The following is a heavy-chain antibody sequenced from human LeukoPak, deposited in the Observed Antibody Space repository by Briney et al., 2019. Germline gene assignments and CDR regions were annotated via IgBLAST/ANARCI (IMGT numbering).Heavy chain of an antibody. V-gene: IGHV4-34*01. D-gene: IGHD4-17*01. CDR1: FGSFSGYF. CDR3: ARVTVEYYYYYMDV. CDR2: INNIGST. Sequence: SETLSLTCAAYFGSFSGYFCSWIRQTPGKWVERSDEINNIGSTNYKPSLKSRVTISVDTSENQFSLKLSSVTAADTAVYYCARVTVEYYYYYMDVWGKGTTVTVSS. J-gene: IGHJ6*03.